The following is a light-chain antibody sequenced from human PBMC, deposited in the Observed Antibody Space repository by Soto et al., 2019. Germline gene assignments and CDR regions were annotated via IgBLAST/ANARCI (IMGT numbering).Light chain of an antibody. CDR2: KAS. V-gene: IGKV1-5*03. CDR3: QHYNDYSYT. CDR1: QTISSW. J-gene: IGKJ5*01. Sequence: DVQMTQSPSTLSGSVGDRVTITCRASQTISSWLAWYQQKPGKAPKLLIYKASTLKSGVPSRFSGSGSGTEFTLTITGLQPDDSATYYCQHYNDYSYTFGQGTRLEIK.